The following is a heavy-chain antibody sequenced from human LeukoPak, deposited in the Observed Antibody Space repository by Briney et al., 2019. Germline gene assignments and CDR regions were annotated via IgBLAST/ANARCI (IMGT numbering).Heavy chain of an antibody. V-gene: IGHV3-74*01. Sequence: GGSLRLSCAASGFTFSSYSMNWVRQAPGKGLVWVSRINSDGSSTSYADSVKGRFTISRDNAKNTLYLQMNSLRAEDTAVYYCARIGAVAAASSRGAFDIWGQGTMVTVSS. CDR3: ARIGAVAAASSRGAFDI. CDR1: GFTFSSYS. J-gene: IGHJ3*02. CDR2: INSDGSST. D-gene: IGHD6-13*01.